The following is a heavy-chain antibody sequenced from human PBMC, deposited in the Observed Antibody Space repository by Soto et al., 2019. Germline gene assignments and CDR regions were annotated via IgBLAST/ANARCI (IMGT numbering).Heavy chain of an antibody. Sequence: NPSETLSLTCTVSGGSISSYYWSWIRQPPGKGLEWIGYIYYSGSTNYNPSLKSRVTISVDTSKNQFSLKLSSVTAADTAVYYCARFHHPSAATPFTNTLMYYFDYWGQGTLVTVSS. V-gene: IGHV4-59*01. D-gene: IGHD2-8*01. CDR3: ARFHHPSAATPFTNTLMYYFDY. CDR1: GGSISSYY. J-gene: IGHJ4*02. CDR2: IYYSGST.